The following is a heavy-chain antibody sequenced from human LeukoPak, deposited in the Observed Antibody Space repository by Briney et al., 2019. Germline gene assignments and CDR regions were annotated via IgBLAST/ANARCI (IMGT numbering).Heavy chain of an antibody. Sequence: SETPSLTCAVYGGSFSGYYWSWIRQPPGKGLEWIGEINHSGSTNYNQSLKSRVTISVDTSKNQFSQKLSSVTAADTAVYYCARAGHTVNYAFDIWGQGTMVTVSS. CDR3: ARAGHTVNYAFDI. J-gene: IGHJ3*02. CDR2: INHSGST. CDR1: GGSFSGYY. V-gene: IGHV4-34*01. D-gene: IGHD4-17*01.